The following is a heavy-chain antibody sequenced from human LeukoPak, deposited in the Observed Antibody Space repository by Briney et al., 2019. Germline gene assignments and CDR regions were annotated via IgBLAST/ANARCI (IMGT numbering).Heavy chain of an antibody. Sequence: QPGGSLRLSCAASGFTVSSNYMSWVRQAPGKGLEWVSVIYSGGSTYYADSVKGRFTISRDNSKNTLYLQMNSLRAEDTAVYYCARSLRGYYDFWSGYSQSYYFDYWGQGTLVTVSS. CDR1: GFTVSSNY. CDR3: ARSLRGYYDFWSGYSQSYYFDY. V-gene: IGHV3-66*01. J-gene: IGHJ4*02. D-gene: IGHD3-3*01. CDR2: IYSGGST.